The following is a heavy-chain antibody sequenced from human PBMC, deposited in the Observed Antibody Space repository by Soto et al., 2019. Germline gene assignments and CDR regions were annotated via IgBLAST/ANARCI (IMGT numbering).Heavy chain of an antibody. D-gene: IGHD5-18*01. J-gene: IGHJ4*02. CDR2: ISYDGGLQ. CDR1: GFTFTSYG. CDR3: VSDRGYGHASVPYS. Sequence: QAHLVESGGGVVQPGRSLRLSCAASGFTFTSYGMHWVRQAPGTRLEWVAVISYDGGLQHYADSVKGRFTISRDNSTNIVLLQRNSLRAEDTAVYYCVSDRGYGHASVPYSWGQGTLVSVSS. V-gene: IGHV3-30*03.